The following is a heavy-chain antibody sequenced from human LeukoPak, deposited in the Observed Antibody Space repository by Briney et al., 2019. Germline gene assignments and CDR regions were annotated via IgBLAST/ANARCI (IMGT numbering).Heavy chain of an antibody. V-gene: IGHV3-66*02. CDR2: IYSGGST. CDR3: ASHSSSWYIPYDGMDV. J-gene: IGHJ6*02. CDR1: GFTVSSNY. Sequence: PGGSLRLSCAASGFTVSSNYMSWVRQAPGKGLEWVSVIYSGGSTYYADSVRGRLTISRDNSKNTLYLQMNSLRAEDTAVYYCASHSSSWYIPYDGMDVWGQGTPVTVSS. D-gene: IGHD6-13*01.